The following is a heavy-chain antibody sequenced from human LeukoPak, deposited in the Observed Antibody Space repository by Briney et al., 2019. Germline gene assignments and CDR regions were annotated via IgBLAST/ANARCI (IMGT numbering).Heavy chain of an antibody. CDR2: ISYDGSNK. CDR1: EFTFSTYG. CDR3: AKDRYSGLNTIDY. V-gene: IGHV3-30*18. J-gene: IGHJ4*02. D-gene: IGHD6-13*01. Sequence: GGSLRLSCAASEFTFSTYGMHWVRQAPGKGLEWVAVISYDGSNKFYADSVKGRFTISRDNSKSTLYLQMNSLRAEDTAVYYCAKDRYSGLNTIDYWGQGTLVTVSS.